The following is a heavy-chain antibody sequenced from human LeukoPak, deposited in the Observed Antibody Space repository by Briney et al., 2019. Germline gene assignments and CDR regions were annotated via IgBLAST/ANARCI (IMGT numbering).Heavy chain of an antibody. D-gene: IGHD2-2*01. CDR2: INHSGST. V-gene: IGHV4-34*01. Sequence: SETLSLTCAVYGGSFSGYYWSWIRQPPGKGLEWIGEINHSGSTNYNPSLKSRVTISVDTSKNQFSLKLSSVTAADTAVYYCARALRGYCSSTSCFHFDHWGQGTLVTVSS. CDR1: GGSFSGYY. J-gene: IGHJ4*02. CDR3: ARALRGYCSSTSCFHFDH.